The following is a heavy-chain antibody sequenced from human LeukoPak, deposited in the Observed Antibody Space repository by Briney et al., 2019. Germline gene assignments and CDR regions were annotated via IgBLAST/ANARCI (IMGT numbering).Heavy chain of an antibody. CDR1: GGSISSYY. V-gene: IGHV4-59*08. CDR3: ARTSPRSIMVRGAPDAFDI. CDR2: IYYSGST. Sequence: KSSETLSLTCTVSGGSISSYYWSWIRQPPGKGLEWIGYIYYSGSTNYNPSLTSRVTISVDTSKNQFSLKLSSVTAADTAVYYCARTSPRSIMVRGAPDAFDIWGQGTMVTVSS. J-gene: IGHJ3*02. D-gene: IGHD3-10*01.